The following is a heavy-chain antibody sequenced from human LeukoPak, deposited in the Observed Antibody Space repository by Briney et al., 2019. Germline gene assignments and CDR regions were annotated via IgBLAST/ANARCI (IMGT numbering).Heavy chain of an antibody. CDR1: GGSISSYY. V-gene: IGHV4-59*01. J-gene: IGHJ6*02. CDR2: IYYSGST. Sequence: SETLSLTCTVSGGSISSYYWSWIRQAPGKGLEWIGYIYYSGSTNYNPSLKSRVTISVDTSKNQFSLKLSSVTAADTAVYYCARVPYYYGMDVWGQGTTVTVSS. CDR3: ARVPYYYGMDV.